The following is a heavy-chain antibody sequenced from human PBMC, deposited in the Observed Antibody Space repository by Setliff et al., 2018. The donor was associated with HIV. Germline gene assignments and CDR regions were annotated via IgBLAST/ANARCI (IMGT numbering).Heavy chain of an antibody. CDR2: IYFSGSA. Sequence: NPSETLSLTCTVSGDSITSGNFFWSWIRQSPGKGLEWIGYIYFSGSATHNPTLKSPVSISVDTSKNQFYLTITSVTAADTAVYYCARGRVFCDGDSCYHFDYWGRGILVTVS. CDR3: ARGRVFCDGDSCYHFDY. J-gene: IGHJ4*02. V-gene: IGHV4-31*01. CDR1: GDSITSGNFF. D-gene: IGHD2-21*02.